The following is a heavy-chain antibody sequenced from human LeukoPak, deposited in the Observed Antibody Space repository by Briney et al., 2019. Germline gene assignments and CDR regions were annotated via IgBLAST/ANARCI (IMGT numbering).Heavy chain of an antibody. CDR2: ISWNSGSI. Sequence: PGGSLRLSCAASGFTFDDYAMHWVRQAPGKGLEWVSGISWNSGSIGYADSVKGRFTISRDNAKNSLYLQMNSLRAEDMALYYCAKGQITVIVGGFDYWGQGTLVTVSS. V-gene: IGHV3-9*03. CDR1: GFTFDDYA. J-gene: IGHJ4*02. D-gene: IGHD3-22*01. CDR3: AKGQITVIVGGFDY.